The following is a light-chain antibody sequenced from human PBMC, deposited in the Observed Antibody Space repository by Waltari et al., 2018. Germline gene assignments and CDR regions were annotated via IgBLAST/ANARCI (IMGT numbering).Light chain of an antibody. CDR3: SSYTSSSTLV. CDR1: SRDVGGSNY. V-gene: IGLV2-14*03. Sequence: QSALTQPASVSASPGQSIPISCTGTSRDVGGSNYVPWYQQHPGKAPKLMIYDVSNRPSGVSNRFSGSKSGNTASLTISGLQAEDEADYYCSSYTSSSTLVFGGGTKLTVL. J-gene: IGLJ2*01. CDR2: DVS.